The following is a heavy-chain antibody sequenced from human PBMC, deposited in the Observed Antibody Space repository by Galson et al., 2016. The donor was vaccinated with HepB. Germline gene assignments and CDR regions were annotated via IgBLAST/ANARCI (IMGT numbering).Heavy chain of an antibody. CDR1: GFTFAYAW. V-gene: IGHV3-15*07. CDR2: FKSKSDGGTI. Sequence: SLRLSCAASGFTFAYAWMNWVRQAPGKGLEWVGRFKSKSDGGTIDYAAPVKGRFVISRDDSKNTLYLQMNTRKSEDTAVYYCTTDIRYFWSGHNAFDIWGQGTMVTVSS. J-gene: IGHJ3*02. CDR3: TTDIRYFWSGHNAFDI. D-gene: IGHD3-3*01.